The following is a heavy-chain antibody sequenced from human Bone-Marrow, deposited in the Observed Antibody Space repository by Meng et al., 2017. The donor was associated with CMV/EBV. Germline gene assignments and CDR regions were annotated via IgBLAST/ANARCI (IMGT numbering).Heavy chain of an antibody. CDR2: INPNSGGT. D-gene: IGHD1-26*01. CDR3: ARADGGSYYYYGMDV. Sequence: ASVKVSCKASGYTFTGYYMHWVRQAPGQGLEWIGWINPNSGGTNYAQKFQGRVTMTRDTSISTAYMELSRLRSDDTAVYYCARADGGSYYYYGMDVWGQGTTVTVSS. J-gene: IGHJ6*02. V-gene: IGHV1-2*02. CDR1: GYTFTGYY.